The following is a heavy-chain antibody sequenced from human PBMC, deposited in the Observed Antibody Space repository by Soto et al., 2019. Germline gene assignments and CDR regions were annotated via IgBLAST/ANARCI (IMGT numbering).Heavy chain of an antibody. CDR1: GYTFTSYG. CDR2: ISAYNGNT. J-gene: IGHJ3*02. CDR3: ARDGVLWFGEHRGALEI. D-gene: IGHD3-10*01. Sequence: ASVKVSCKASGYTFTSYGISWVRQAPGQGLEWMGWISAYNGNTNYAQKLQGRVTMTTDTSTSTAYMELRSLRSDDTAVYYCARDGVLWFGEHRGALEIWGQGTMVTVSS. V-gene: IGHV1-18*01.